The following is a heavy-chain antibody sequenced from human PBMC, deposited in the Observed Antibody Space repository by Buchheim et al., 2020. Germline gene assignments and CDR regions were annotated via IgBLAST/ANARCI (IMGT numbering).Heavy chain of an antibody. CDR3: ARVFLDSDGWYWDY. D-gene: IGHD6-19*01. V-gene: IGHV1-18*01. CDR1: GYTFTNYG. CDR2: ISGYNGNT. Sequence: QVQLVQSGAEVKKPGASVKVSCKSSGYTFTNYGFSWVRQAPGQGLEWMGWISGYNGNTYYAQKFQGRVTMTTDTSSRTLYMELRSLRSDDTAVYYCARVFLDSDGWYWDYWGQGTL. J-gene: IGHJ4*02.